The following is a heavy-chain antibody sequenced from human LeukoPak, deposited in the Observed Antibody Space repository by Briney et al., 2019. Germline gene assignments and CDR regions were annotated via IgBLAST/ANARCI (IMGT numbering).Heavy chain of an antibody. V-gene: IGHV3-48*03. CDR2: ISNSGATI. J-gene: IGHJ4*02. CDR1: GFTFSYYE. CDR3: ARAAFSSSGHSY. D-gene: IGHD6-13*01. Sequence: GGSLRLSCAASGFTFSYYEMNWVRQAPGKGLEWVSYISNSGATIYYADSVKGRFTISRDNAKSSLFLQMNSLRAEDTGVYYCARAAFSSSGHSYWGQGTLVTVSS.